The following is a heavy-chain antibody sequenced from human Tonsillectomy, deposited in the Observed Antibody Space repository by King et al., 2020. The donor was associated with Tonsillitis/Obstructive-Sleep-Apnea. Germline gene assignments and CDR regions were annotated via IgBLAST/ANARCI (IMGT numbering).Heavy chain of an antibody. J-gene: IGHJ6*02. CDR3: ARENSISGFYYYGMDV. CDR1: GFTFSSYE. CDR2: ITSSGSKI. Sequence: DVQLVESGGGLVQPGVSLKLSCAASGFTFSSYEMNWVRQAPGKGLEWVSYITSSGSKIYYADSVKGRFTNSRDNAKNTLSLQMNSPRAEDTAVYYCARENSISGFYYYGMDVWGQGTTVTVSS. V-gene: IGHV3-48*03. D-gene: IGHD2/OR15-2a*01.